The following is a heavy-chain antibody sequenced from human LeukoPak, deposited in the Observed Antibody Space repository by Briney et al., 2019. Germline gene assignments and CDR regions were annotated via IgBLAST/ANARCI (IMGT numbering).Heavy chain of an antibody. D-gene: IGHD3-22*01. Sequence: GGSLRLSCAASGFTFSSYAMSWVRQAPGKGLEWVSAISGSGGSTYYADSVEGRFTISRDNSKNTLYLQMNSLRAEDTAVYYCATPPLYYYDSSGYSPFDYWGQGTLVTVSS. CDR1: GFTFSSYA. J-gene: IGHJ4*02. CDR2: ISGSGGST. V-gene: IGHV3-23*01. CDR3: ATPPLYYYDSSGYSPFDY.